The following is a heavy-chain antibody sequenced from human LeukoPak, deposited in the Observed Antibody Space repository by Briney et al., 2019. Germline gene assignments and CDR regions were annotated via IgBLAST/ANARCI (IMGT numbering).Heavy chain of an antibody. CDR2: INSKTGAT. D-gene: IGHD3-10*01. J-gene: IGHJ4*02. V-gene: IGHV1-2*02. CDR3: ARGDALVREVPEYYYDY. Sequence: ASVKVSCKASGFTFTHYFLHWVRHTPGQRLEWMAYINSKTGATTYAQKFLGRVTLTTDTSISTTYMDRSRLTSGDTAVYYCARGDALVREVPEYYYDYWGQGTLVTVSS. CDR1: GFTFTHYF.